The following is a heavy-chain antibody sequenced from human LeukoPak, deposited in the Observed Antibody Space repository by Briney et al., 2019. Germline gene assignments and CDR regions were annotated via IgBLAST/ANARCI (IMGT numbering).Heavy chain of an antibody. Sequence: PGGSLRLSCAASGFTLSNYWMHWVRQAPGKGLVWVSRINTDGSSTTYADSVKGRFTISRDNAKNTLYLQMNSLRAEDTAVYYCAREAKGDYYYMDVWGKGTTVTVSS. J-gene: IGHJ6*03. D-gene: IGHD3-16*01. CDR1: GFTLSNYW. V-gene: IGHV3-74*01. CDR3: AREAKGDYYYMDV. CDR2: INTDGSST.